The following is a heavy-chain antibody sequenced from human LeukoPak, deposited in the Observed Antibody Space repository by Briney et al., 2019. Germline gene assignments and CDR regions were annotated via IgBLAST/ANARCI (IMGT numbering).Heavy chain of an antibody. CDR3: ATADYYDSSGYYRDDAFYI. CDR1: GFTFSSHG. Sequence: GGTLRLSCAASGFTFSSHGMSWVRQAPGKGLEWVSTISGSGDNTYYADSVKGRFTISRDNSKNTLYLQMNSLRAEDTAVYYCATADYYDSSGYYRDDAFYIWGQGTMVTVSS. D-gene: IGHD3-22*01. CDR2: ISGSGDNT. V-gene: IGHV3-23*01. J-gene: IGHJ3*02.